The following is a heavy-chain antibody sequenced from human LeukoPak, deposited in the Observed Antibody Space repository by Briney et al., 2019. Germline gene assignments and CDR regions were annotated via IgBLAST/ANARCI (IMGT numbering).Heavy chain of an antibody. Sequence: PGGALRLSCAASGFTFSSYWMHWVRQAPGKGLEWVAVISYDGSNKYYADSVKGRFTISRDNSKNTLYLQMNSLRAEDTAVYYCAKSRDPLPDAFDIWGQGTMVTVSS. CDR2: ISYDGSNK. J-gene: IGHJ3*02. V-gene: IGHV3-30*18. CDR1: GFTFSSYW. D-gene: IGHD2-21*02. CDR3: AKSRDPLPDAFDI.